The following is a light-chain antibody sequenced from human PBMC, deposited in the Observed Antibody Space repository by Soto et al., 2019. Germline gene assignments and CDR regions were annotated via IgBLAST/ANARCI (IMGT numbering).Light chain of an antibody. CDR3: MLSYTGAVL. Sequence: QAVVTQEPSLTVFPGGTVTLTCGSRTGAVTSGHYPYWFQQKPGQAPRTLIYDTTNKHSWTPARFSGSLLGGKAALTLSGAQPEDEADYYCMLSYTGAVLFGGGTKLTFL. CDR2: DTT. V-gene: IGLV7-46*01. CDR1: TGAVTSGHY. J-gene: IGLJ2*01.